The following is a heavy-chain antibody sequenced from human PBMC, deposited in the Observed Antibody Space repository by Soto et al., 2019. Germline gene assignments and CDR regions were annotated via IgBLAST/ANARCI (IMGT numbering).Heavy chain of an antibody. Sequence: RASVKVSCKASGGTFSSYAISWVRQAPGQGLEWMGGIIPIFGTANYAQKFQGRVTITADESTSTAYMELSSLRFEDTAVYYCARDTYSGYGDPFGYYYYGMDVWGQGTTVTVSS. CDR2: IIPIFGTA. CDR3: ARDTYSGYGDPFGYYYYGMDV. CDR1: GGTFSSYA. D-gene: IGHD5-12*01. J-gene: IGHJ6*02. V-gene: IGHV1-69*13.